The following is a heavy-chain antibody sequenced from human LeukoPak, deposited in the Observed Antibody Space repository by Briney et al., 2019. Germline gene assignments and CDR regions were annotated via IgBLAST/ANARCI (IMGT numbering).Heavy chain of an antibody. Sequence: PSETLSLTCTVSGYSISSGYYWGWIRQPPGKGLERIGSIYHSGSTYYNPSLKSRVTIAVDTSKNQFSLKLSAVTAADTAVYYCAATGYDYVWGSYRQGAFDYWGQGTLVTVSS. CDR2: IYHSGST. J-gene: IGHJ4*02. CDR3: AATGYDYVWGSYRQGAFDY. V-gene: IGHV4-38-2*02. CDR1: GYSISSGYY. D-gene: IGHD3-16*02.